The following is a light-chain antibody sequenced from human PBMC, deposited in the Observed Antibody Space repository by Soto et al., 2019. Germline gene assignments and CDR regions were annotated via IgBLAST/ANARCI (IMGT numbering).Light chain of an antibody. CDR1: QSVSSD. CDR2: GAS. V-gene: IGKV3-15*01. J-gene: IGKJ5*01. CDR3: QQYKSWPPIT. Sequence: EMVMTQTPATPSVSPGVRATLSCRASQSVSSDLAWYQQKPVQAPRLLIYGASTRDTGIPARFSGSGSGTEFTLTISSLKSEDYAVYYCQQYKSWPPITFGQGTRLET.